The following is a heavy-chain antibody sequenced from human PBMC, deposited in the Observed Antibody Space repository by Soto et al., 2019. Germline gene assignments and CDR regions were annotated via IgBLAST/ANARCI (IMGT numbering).Heavy chain of an antibody. D-gene: IGHD1-26*01. CDR1: GYTFTSYG. Sequence: ASVKVSCKASGYTFTSYGISWVRQAPGQGLEWMGWISAYNGNTNYAQKLQGRVTMTTDTSTSTAYMELRSLRSDDTAVYYCARDLIVGATLYYYYYGMDVWGQGTTVTVS. CDR2: ISAYNGNT. V-gene: IGHV1-18*01. J-gene: IGHJ6*02. CDR3: ARDLIVGATLYYYYYGMDV.